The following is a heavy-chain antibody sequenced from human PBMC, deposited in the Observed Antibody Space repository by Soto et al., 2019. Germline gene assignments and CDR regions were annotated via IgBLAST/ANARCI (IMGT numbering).Heavy chain of an antibody. CDR2: INAGNGNT. CDR3: ASTNDYSSSSYYFDY. J-gene: IGHJ4*02. D-gene: IGHD6-6*01. V-gene: IGHV1-3*01. Sequence: EASVKVSCKASGYTFASYAMHWVRQAPGQRLEWMGWINAGNGNTKYSQKFQGRVTITRDTSASTAYMELSSLRSEDTAVYYCASTNDYSSSSYYFDYWGQGTLVTVSS. CDR1: GYTFASYA.